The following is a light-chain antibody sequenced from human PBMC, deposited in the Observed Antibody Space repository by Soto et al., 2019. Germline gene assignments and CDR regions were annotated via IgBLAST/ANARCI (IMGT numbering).Light chain of an antibody. Sequence: EILMTHSPSTLSVSPGERATLSCRTSQSVSSNVAWYQQKPGQAPRLLIYGASTRATGIPARFSGGGSGTEFTLTISSLQSEDFAVYYCQQYNNWPPLTFGGGTKVEIK. J-gene: IGKJ4*01. CDR1: QSVSSN. CDR2: GAS. CDR3: QQYNNWPPLT. V-gene: IGKV3-15*01.